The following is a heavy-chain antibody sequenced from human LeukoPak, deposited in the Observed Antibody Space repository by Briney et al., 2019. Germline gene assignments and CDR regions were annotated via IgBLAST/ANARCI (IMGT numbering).Heavy chain of an antibody. CDR2: KWYDGSNK. V-gene: IGHV3-33*01. D-gene: IGHD5-12*01. Sequence: GRSLRLSCAASGFTFSSYGMHWVRQAPGKGLEWVAVKWYDGSNKYYADSVKGRFTISRDNSKNTLYLQMNSLRAEDTAVYYCARDGGYSGYDGVLGYFDYWGQGTLVTVSS. J-gene: IGHJ4*02. CDR1: GFTFSSYG. CDR3: ARDGGYSGYDGVLGYFDY.